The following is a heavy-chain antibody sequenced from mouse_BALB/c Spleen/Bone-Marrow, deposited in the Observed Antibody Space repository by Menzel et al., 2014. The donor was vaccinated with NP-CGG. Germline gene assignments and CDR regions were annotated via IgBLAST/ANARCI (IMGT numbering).Heavy chain of an antibody. V-gene: IGHV2-2*02. CDR1: GFFLTSYG. CDR2: IWSDGST. J-gene: IGHJ3*01. Sequence: VQGVESGPGLVQPSQSLSITCTVSGFFLTSYGVHWVRQSPGKGLEWLGVIWSDGSTDYNAAFISRLNIRKDNSKSQIFFKMNSLQPNDTAIYFCARRDGYLFAYWGQGTLVTVSA. D-gene: IGHD2-3*01. CDR3: ARRDGYLFAY.